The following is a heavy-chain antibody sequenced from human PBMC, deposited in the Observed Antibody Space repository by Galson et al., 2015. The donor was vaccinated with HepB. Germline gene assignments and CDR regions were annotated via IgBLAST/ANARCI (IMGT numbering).Heavy chain of an antibody. CDR1: GYTFTSYY. CDR3: ARGGLATIGGPTFDY. Sequence: SVKVSCKASGYTFTSYYMHWVRQAPGQGLEWMGMINPSGGSTSFAQKLQGRLTMTTDTSTSTAHMELRSLRSDDSAVYYCARGGLATIGGPTFDYWGQGTLVTVSS. J-gene: IGHJ4*02. D-gene: IGHD5-24*01. CDR2: INPSGGST. V-gene: IGHV1-46*01.